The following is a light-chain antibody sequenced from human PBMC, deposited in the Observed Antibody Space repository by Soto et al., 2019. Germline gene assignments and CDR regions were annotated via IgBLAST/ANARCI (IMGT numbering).Light chain of an antibody. CDR2: GAS. CDR1: QSVINNY. V-gene: IGKV3-20*01. J-gene: IGKJ1*01. Sequence: SLSPGAVSLSTGTRATLSCRASQSVINNYLAWYQQKPGQAPSLLIFGASSRATGIPDRFSGSGSGTDFTLTIIGLEPEDFAVYYCQQYASSPETFGQVTNVDIK. CDR3: QQYASSPET.